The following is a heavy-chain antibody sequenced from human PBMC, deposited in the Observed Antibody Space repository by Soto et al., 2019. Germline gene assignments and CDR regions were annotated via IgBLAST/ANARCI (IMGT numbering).Heavy chain of an antibody. CDR3: ARGQGDNGYDLQIDH. Sequence: ASVKVSCKASGYTFPNYGINWVRQAPGQGLEWMGWISAFNGKTIYAQRFQGKFTMTTDTSATIAYMALRSLESDDTAVYYCARGQGDNGYDLQIDHWGQGTLVTVSS. CDR2: ISAFNGKT. V-gene: IGHV1-18*01. CDR1: GYTFPNYG. J-gene: IGHJ4*02. D-gene: IGHD5-12*01.